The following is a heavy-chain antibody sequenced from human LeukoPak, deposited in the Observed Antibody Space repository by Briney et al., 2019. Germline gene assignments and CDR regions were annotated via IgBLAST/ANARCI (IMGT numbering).Heavy chain of an antibody. Sequence: GASVKVSCKASGGTFSSYAISWVRQAPGQGLEWMGGIIPIFGTANYAQKFQGRVTITAGESTSTAYMELSSLRSEDTAVYYCARLSALEFDPWGQGTLVTVSS. D-gene: IGHD3-16*02. CDR1: GGTFSSYA. V-gene: IGHV1-69*01. CDR2: IIPIFGTA. CDR3: ARLSALEFDP. J-gene: IGHJ5*02.